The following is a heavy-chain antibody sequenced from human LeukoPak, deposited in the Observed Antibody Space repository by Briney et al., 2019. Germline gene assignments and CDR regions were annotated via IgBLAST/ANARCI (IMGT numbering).Heavy chain of an antibody. CDR2: IYSSGST. V-gene: IGHV4-59*13. D-gene: IGHD2-15*01. Sequence: SETLSLTCTVSGGSISSYYWSWIRQPPGKGLEWIGFIYSSGSTNYNPSLKSRVTISVDTSKNQFSLKLSSVTAADTAVYYCARGSVVVAATGSPDFDYWGQGTLVTVSS. CDR1: GGSISSYY. J-gene: IGHJ4*02. CDR3: ARGSVVVAATGSPDFDY.